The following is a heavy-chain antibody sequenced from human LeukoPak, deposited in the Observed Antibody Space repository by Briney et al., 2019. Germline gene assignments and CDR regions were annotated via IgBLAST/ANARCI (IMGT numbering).Heavy chain of an antibody. CDR2: ISSSSSTI. V-gene: IGHV3-48*04. D-gene: IGHD6-19*01. CDR3: AREGVAGAFDY. J-gene: IGHJ4*02. Sequence: RSGGSLRLSCAASGFTFSSYSMNWVRQAPWKGLEWVSYISSSSSTIYYADSLKGRFTISRDNAKNSLYLQMNSLRAEDTAVYYCAREGVAGAFDYWGQGTLVTVSS. CDR1: GFTFSSYS.